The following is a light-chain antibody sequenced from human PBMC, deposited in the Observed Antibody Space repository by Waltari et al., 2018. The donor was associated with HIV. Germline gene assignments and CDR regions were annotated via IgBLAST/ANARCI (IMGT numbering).Light chain of an antibody. J-gene: IGKJ1*01. Sequence: DIQMTQSPSSLSASVEDRVTITCRASQNIDNDLSWYQQKAGKAPKLLIYGASTLESGVPSRFGGSGSGTEFTLTISSLQPEDSAVYYCHQSFGTWTFGQGTKVQI. CDR1: QNIDND. CDR2: GAS. CDR3: HQSFGTWT. V-gene: IGKV1-39*01.